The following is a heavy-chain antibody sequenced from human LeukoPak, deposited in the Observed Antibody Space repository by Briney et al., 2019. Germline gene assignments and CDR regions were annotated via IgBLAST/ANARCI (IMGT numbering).Heavy chain of an antibody. CDR1: GGTFSSYA. J-gene: IGHJ6*03. V-gene: IGHV1-24*01. CDR2: FDPEDGET. CDR3: ATWQQLVRGHYYYYYMDV. Sequence: ASVKVSCKASGGTFSSYAISWVRQAPGKGLEWMGGFDPEDGETIYAQKFQGRVTMTEDTSTDTAYMELSSLRSEDTAVYYCATWQQLVRGHYYYYYMDVWGKGTTVTVSS. D-gene: IGHD6-13*01.